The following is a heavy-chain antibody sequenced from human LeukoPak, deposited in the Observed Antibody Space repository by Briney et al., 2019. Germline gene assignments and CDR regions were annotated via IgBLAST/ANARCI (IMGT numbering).Heavy chain of an antibody. Sequence: SVKVSCKASGGTFSSYAISWVRQAPGQGLEWMGRIIPIFGTANYAQKFQGRVTITTDESTSTAYMELSSLRSEDTAVYYCATTRGSYYYYYMDVWAKGPRSPSP. D-gene: IGHD5-24*01. CDR3: ATTRGSYYYYYMDV. CDR2: IIPIFGTA. J-gene: IGHJ6*03. CDR1: GGTFSSYA. V-gene: IGHV1-69*05.